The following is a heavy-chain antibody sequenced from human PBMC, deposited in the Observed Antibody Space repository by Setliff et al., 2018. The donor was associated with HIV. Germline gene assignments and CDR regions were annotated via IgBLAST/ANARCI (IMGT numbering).Heavy chain of an antibody. D-gene: IGHD3-3*01. CDR2: INHAGST. J-gene: IGHJ4*02. Sequence: PSETLSLTCTLYGASFSGYFWSWIRQPPGKGLEWIGEINHAGSTNFNPSLKGRVTISVDMSKRQFSLRLTSVTAADTAVYYCATLSGPVDHWGQGTLVTVSS. CDR3: ATLSGPVDH. V-gene: IGHV4-34*01. CDR1: GASFSGYF.